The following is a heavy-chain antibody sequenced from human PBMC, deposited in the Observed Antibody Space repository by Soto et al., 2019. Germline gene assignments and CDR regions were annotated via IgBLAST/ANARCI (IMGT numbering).Heavy chain of an antibody. V-gene: IGHV2-5*02. Sequence: QITLKESGPTLVKPTQTLTLTCTFSGFSLSTSGGVVGWIRQPPGKALEWLALIYWDDDKLYSPSLKNRLTITKDTSKKQVALTMTNMDPLDTATYYCAHRHAQQQLVSEGFDPWGQGTLVTVSS. D-gene: IGHD6-13*01. J-gene: IGHJ5*02. CDR2: IYWDDDK. CDR3: AHRHAQQQLVSEGFDP. CDR1: GFSLSTSGGV.